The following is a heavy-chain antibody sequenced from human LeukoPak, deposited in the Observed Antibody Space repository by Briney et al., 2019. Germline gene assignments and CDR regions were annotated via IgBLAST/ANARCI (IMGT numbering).Heavy chain of an antibody. D-gene: IGHD3-10*01. CDR3: TTSRRWFGESKY. V-gene: IGHV3-15*01. CDR1: GFTFSNAW. J-gene: IGHJ4*02. CDR2: IKSKTDGGTT. Sequence: GGSLRLSCAASGFTFSNAWMSWVRQAPGKGLDWVGRIKSKTDGGTTDYAAPVKGRFTISRDDSKNTLYLQMNSLKTEDTAVYYCTTSRRWFGESKYWGQGTLVTVSS.